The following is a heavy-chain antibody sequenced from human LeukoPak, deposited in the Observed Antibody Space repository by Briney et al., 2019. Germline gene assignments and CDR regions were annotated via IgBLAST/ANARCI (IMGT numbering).Heavy chain of an antibody. CDR3: AKAPEGTSDY. CDR1: GFTFSSYG. V-gene: IGHV3-30*02. Sequence: GGSLRLSCAASGFTFSSYGMHWVRQAPGKGLEWVEFIRYDGSNKYYADSVKGRFNISRDNSKNTLYLQMNSLRAEDTAVYYCAKAPEGTSDYWGQGTLVTVSS. J-gene: IGHJ4*02. CDR2: IRYDGSNK. D-gene: IGHD1-14*01.